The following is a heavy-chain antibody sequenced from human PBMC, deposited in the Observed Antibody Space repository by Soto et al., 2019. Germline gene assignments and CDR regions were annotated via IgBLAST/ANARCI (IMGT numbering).Heavy chain of an antibody. CDR2: IYSGGST. V-gene: IGHV3-66*01. Sequence: GGSLRLSCAASGFTVSSNYMSWVRQAPGKGLEWVSVIYSGGSTYYADSVKGRFTISRDNSKNTLYLQMNSLRAEDTAVYYCARVGSRGFFAMFAFDIRGQRTTVTVSS. J-gene: IGHJ3*02. CDR1: GFTVSSNY. CDR3: ARVGSRGFFAMFAFDI. D-gene: IGHD3-10*01.